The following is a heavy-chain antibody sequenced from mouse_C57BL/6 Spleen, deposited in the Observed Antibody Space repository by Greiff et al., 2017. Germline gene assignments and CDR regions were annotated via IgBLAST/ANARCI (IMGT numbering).Heavy chain of an antibody. D-gene: IGHD2-4*01. Sequence: EVHLVESGGGLVQPGGSMKLSCVASGFTFSNYWMNWVRQSPEKGLEWVAQIRLKSDNYATHYAESVKGRFTISRDDSKSSVYLQMNNLRAEDTGIYYCTEGLRQGDWYFDVWGTGTTVTVSS. J-gene: IGHJ1*03. V-gene: IGHV6-3*01. CDR2: IRLKSDNYAT. CDR1: GFTFSNYW. CDR3: TEGLRQGDWYFDV.